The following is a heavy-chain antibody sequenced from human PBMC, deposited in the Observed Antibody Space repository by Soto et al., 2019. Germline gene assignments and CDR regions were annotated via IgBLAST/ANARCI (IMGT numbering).Heavy chain of an antibody. CDR3: ARGSSVWFPDFDY. V-gene: IGHV1-3*01. J-gene: IGHJ4*02. D-gene: IGHD3-9*01. Sequence: SYNRSRYTFTCHAMHWKRQAPGQRLEWMGWINSANGNTKYSQKFQGRATITSDTAASTAYMELSSLRSEDTAVYFCARGSSVWFPDFDYWGQESLVTLAS. CDR2: INSANGNT. CDR1: RYTFTCHA.